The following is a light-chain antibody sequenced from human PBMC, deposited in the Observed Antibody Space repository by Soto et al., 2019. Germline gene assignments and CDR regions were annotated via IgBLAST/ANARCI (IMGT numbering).Light chain of an antibody. V-gene: IGKV3-20*01. Sequence: EIVLTQSPGTLSLSPGERATPSCRASQSVSSSYLAWYQQKPGQAPRLLIYGASSRATGIPDRFSGSGSGTDFTLTISRLEPEDFAVYSCQQYARSPLTFGGGTQVDIK. CDR1: QSVSSSY. CDR2: GAS. CDR3: QQYARSPLT. J-gene: IGKJ4*01.